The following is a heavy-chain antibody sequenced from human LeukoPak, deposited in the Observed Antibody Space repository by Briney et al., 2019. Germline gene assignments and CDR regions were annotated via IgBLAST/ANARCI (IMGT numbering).Heavy chain of an antibody. Sequence: SETLSLTCAVYGGSFSGYYWSWIRQPPGKGLEWIREINHSGSTNYNPSLKSRVTISVDTSKNQFSLKLSSVTAADTAVYYCARERWELLPGWFDPWGQGTLVTVSS. CDR3: ARERWELLPGWFDP. J-gene: IGHJ5*02. D-gene: IGHD1-26*01. V-gene: IGHV4-34*01. CDR2: INHSGST. CDR1: GGSFSGYY.